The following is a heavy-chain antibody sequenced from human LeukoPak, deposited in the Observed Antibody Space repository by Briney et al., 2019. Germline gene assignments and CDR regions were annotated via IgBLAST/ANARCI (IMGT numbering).Heavy chain of an antibody. CDR3: AGWYRAPADAFDI. V-gene: IGHV4-4*02. J-gene: IGHJ3*02. Sequence: SETLSLTCAVSGGSISSSNWWSWVRQPPGKGLEWIGEIYHSGSTNYNPSLKSRVTISVDKSKNQFSLKLSSVTAADTAVYYCAGWYRAPADAFDIWGQGTMVTVSS. CDR2: IYHSGST. D-gene: IGHD1-26*01. CDR1: GGSISSSNW.